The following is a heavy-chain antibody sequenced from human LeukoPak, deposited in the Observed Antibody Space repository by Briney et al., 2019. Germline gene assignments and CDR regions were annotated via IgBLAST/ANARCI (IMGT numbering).Heavy chain of an antibody. CDR3: ARATVGSENYYYYYMDV. J-gene: IGHJ6*03. V-gene: IGHV4-59*08. Sequence: SETLSLTCIVSGDSISSYYWSWIRQPPGKGLEWIGYIYYSGSTNYNPSLKSRVTISVDTSKNQFSLKVTSVTAADTAVYYCARATVGSENYYYYYMDVWGKGITVTVSS. CDR2: IYYSGST. CDR1: GDSISSYY. D-gene: IGHD1-26*01.